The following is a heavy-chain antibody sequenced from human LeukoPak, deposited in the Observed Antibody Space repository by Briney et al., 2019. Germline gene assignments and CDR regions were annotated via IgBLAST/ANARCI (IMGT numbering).Heavy chain of an antibody. CDR2: IYYSGNT. CDR3: ARVLRGGNSGWSFDN. J-gene: IGHJ4*02. Sequence: PSETLSLTCTVSGGSLSAYYWSWIRQPPGKGLVWIGYIYYSGNTNYNPSLKSRVTISVDTSKNQFSLKLTSVTAADTAVYYCARVLRGGNSGWSFDNWGQGTLVTVSS. CDR1: GGSLSAYY. D-gene: IGHD6-19*01. V-gene: IGHV4-59*01.